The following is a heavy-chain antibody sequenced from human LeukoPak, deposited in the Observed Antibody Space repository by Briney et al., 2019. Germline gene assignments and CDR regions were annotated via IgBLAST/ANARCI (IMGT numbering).Heavy chain of an antibody. V-gene: IGHV4-34*09. D-gene: IGHD5-18*01. CDR3: ARVRGGDSYAEGDYFDY. CDR1: GGSFSGYY. CDR2: IYYSGST. Sequence: PSETLSLTCAVYGGSFSGYYWSWIRQPPGKGLEWIGYIYYSGSTYYNPSLKSRVTISVDTSKNQFSLKLSSVTAADTAVYYCARVRGGDSYAEGDYFDYWGQGTLVTVSS. J-gene: IGHJ4*02.